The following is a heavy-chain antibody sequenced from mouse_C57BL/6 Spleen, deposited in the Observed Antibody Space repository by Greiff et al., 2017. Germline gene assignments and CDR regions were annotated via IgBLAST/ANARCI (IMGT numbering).Heavy chain of an antibody. V-gene: IGHV1-61*01. D-gene: IGHD2-4*01. CDR3: ARSEVYDYELLYAMHY. Sequence: VQLQQPGAELVRPGSSVKLSCKASGYTFTSYWMDWVKQRPGQGLEWIGNIYPSDSETHYNQKFKDKATLTVDKSSSTAYMQLSSLTSEDSAVYYFARSEVYDYELLYAMHYRGQGASVTVSS. CDR1: GYTFTSYW. CDR2: IYPSDSET. J-gene: IGHJ4*01.